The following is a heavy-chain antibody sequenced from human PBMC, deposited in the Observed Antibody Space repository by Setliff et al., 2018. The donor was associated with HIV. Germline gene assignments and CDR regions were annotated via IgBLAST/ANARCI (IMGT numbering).Heavy chain of an antibody. CDR3: AKRGYVSAWYDEPVQFYQHMDV. CDR1: GFSFTNAW. J-gene: IGHJ6*03. CDR2: ISYDGSNK. Sequence: SLRLSCAASGFSFTNAWMSWVRQAPGKGLEWVAIISYDGSNKYYTDSVKGRFTISRDNSKNTLYMQMNNLRAEDTAVYYCAKRGYVSAWYDEPVQFYQHMDVWGKGTTVTVSS. D-gene: IGHD6-19*01. V-gene: IGHV3-30*07.